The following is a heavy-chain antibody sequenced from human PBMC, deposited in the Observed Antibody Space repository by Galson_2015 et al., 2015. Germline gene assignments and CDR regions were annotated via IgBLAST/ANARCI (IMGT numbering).Heavy chain of an antibody. CDR3: ARGPITLVRGNFGMDV. CDR2: ISSSSSTI. J-gene: IGHJ6*02. V-gene: IGHV3-48*01. D-gene: IGHD3-10*01. Sequence: LEWVSYISSSSSTIYYADSVKGRFTISRDNSKNTLYLQMNSLRAEDTAVFYCARGPITLVRGNFGMDVWGQGTTVTVSS.